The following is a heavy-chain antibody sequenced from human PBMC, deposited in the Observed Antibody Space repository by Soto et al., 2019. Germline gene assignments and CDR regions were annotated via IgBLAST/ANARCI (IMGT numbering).Heavy chain of an antibody. CDR2: IKQDGSEK. CDR3: ARDLLTYYDFWSGYMY. CDR1: GFTFSSYW. Sequence: PGGSLRLSCAASGFTFSSYWMSWVRQAPGKGLEWVANIKQDGSEKYYVDSVKGRFTISRDNAKNSLYLQMNSLRAEDTAVYYCARDLLTYYDFWSGYMYWGQGTLVTISS. J-gene: IGHJ4*02. V-gene: IGHV3-7*01. D-gene: IGHD3-3*01.